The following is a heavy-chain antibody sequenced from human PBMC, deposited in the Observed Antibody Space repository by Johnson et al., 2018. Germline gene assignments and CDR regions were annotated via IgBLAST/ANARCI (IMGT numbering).Heavy chain of an antibody. V-gene: IGHV3-49*05. Sequence: AQLVECGGGLVKAGRSSRLFCTASGFTFGDYAMSWFRQAPGKGLEWVGFIRSKAYGGTTESAASVKGRFTISRDDYKSIAYLQMNSRKTEDKAVYYCTRVPGSSGYYFYYYYYMDVWGKGTTVTVSS. CDR3: TRVPGSSGYYFYYYYYMDV. CDR1: GFTFGDYA. CDR2: IRSKAYGGTT. D-gene: IGHD3-22*01. J-gene: IGHJ6*03.